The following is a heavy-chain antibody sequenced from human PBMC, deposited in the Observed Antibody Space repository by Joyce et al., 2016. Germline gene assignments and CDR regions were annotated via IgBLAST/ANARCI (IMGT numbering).Heavy chain of an antibody. V-gene: IGHV3-33*05. D-gene: IGHD3-9*01. CDR1: TYG. Sequence: TYGMHWVRQAPGKGLEWVAIISYDGRTKYYADSVKGRFTISRDNSGNTLYLQMNSLRGEDTAVYLCARDILNGYGPRGMDVWGQGTSVIVSS. CDR3: ARDILNGYGPRGMDV. CDR2: ISYDGRTK. J-gene: IGHJ6*02.